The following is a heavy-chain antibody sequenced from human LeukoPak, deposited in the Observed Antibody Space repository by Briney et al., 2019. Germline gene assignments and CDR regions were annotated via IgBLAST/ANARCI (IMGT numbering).Heavy chain of an antibody. CDR3: ARDLVGAAAITGSYFDY. J-gene: IGHJ4*02. V-gene: IGHV4-61*01. CDR2: IYYSGST. CDR1: GGSISSGSYY. Sequence: SQTLSLTCTVSGGSISSGSYYWSWIRQPPGKGLEWGGYIYYSGSTNANPSLKSRVTISVDTSKNQFSMKLSSVTAADTAVYYCARDLVGAAAITGSYFDYWGQGTLVTVSS. D-gene: IGHD6-13*01.